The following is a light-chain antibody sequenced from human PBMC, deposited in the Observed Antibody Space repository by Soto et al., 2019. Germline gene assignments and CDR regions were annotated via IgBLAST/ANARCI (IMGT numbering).Light chain of an antibody. Sequence: EIVMTQSPATLSVSPGERATLSCRASQSVGSNLAWYQQKPGQAPRRLIYGASTSATGIPARFSGSGSGTEFPLPIRSLQSEDLAIDFCQQYNNWPPARTFGQGTKVEIK. V-gene: IGKV3-15*01. CDR1: QSVGSN. CDR3: QQYNNWPPART. J-gene: IGKJ1*01. CDR2: GAS.